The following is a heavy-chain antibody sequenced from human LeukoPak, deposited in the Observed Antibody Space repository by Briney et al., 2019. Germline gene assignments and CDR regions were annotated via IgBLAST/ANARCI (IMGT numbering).Heavy chain of an antibody. J-gene: IGHJ4*02. CDR2: ISSSSSYI. CDR3: AGGPYYYESSRLIYLDY. V-gene: IGHV3-21*01. D-gene: IGHD3-22*01. CDR1: GFTFSSCT. Sequence: GGSLRLSCAPSGFTFSSCTRNRVRQAPGKGLEWVSSISSSSSYIYYADSVKGRFTISRDNAKNSLYLQMNSLRAEDTAVYYCAGGPYYYESSRLIYLDYWGQGTLVTVSS.